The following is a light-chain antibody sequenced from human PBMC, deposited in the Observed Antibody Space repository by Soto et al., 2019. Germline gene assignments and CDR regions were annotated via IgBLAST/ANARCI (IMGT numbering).Light chain of an antibody. CDR3: AKWDDSLRVYV. V-gene: IGLV1-47*01. CDR1: NSRSGSNY. J-gene: IGLJ1*01. Sequence: QSVLPQPPSASGTPGQRVTISCSTSNSRSGSNYVYWYQQLPGTAPKLLIYRNDQRPSGVPDRFSGSKSGTSASLAISGLRSEDEADYYCAKWDDSLRVYVFGTGTKV. CDR2: RND.